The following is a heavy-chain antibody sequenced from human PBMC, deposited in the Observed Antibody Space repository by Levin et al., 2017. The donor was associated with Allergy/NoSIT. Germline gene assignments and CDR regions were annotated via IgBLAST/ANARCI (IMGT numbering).Heavy chain of an antibody. Sequence: GGSLRLSCAASGFTFSSYGMHWVRQAPGKGLEWVAVISYDGSNKYYADSVKGRFTISRDISKNTLYLQMNSLRAEDTAVYYCAKNEGTTSGWGVDYWGQGTLVTVSS. CDR2: ISYDGSNK. V-gene: IGHV3-30*18. CDR3: AKNEGTTSGWGVDY. D-gene: IGHD1-1*01. J-gene: IGHJ4*02. CDR1: GFTFSSYG.